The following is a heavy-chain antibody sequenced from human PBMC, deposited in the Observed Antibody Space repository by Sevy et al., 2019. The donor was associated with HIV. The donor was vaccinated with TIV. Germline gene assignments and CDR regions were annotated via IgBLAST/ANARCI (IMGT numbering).Heavy chain of an antibody. CDR3: ATCSPDYSYGMDV. CDR2: FYYSRTT. V-gene: IGHV4-59*01. J-gene: IGHJ6*01. Sequence: SETLSLTCTVSGGSMSGYYLTWIRQPPGKGLEWIGYFYYSRTTNYNPSLKSRVTISVDRSKNQFSLKLNSVTAADTAVYYCATCSPDYSYGMDVWGQGTTVTVSS. D-gene: IGHD2-15*01. CDR1: GGSMSGYY.